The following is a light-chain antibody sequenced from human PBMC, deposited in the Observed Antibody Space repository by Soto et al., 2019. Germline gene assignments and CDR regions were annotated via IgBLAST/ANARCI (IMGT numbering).Light chain of an antibody. V-gene: IGLV2-8*01. CDR1: SSDVGGYNY. J-gene: IGLJ2*01. CDR2: DVN. Sequence: QSALTQPPSASGSPGQSVTISCTGTSSDVGGYNYVSWYQQHPGKAPKLMIYDVNKRPSGVPDRFSGSKSGNTASLTVSGLQAEDEADYYCSSYAGSRVVFGGGTKLTVL. CDR3: SSYAGSRVV.